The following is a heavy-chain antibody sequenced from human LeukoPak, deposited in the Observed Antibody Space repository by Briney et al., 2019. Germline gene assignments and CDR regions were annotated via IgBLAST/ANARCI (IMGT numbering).Heavy chain of an antibody. V-gene: IGHV3-7*01. CDR1: GFTFSSYG. CDR2: IKQDGSEK. J-gene: IGHJ4*02. D-gene: IGHD3-10*01. CDR3: ARDPRDYGSGSNHY. Sequence: PGGSLRLSCAASGFTFSSYGMHWVRQAPGKGLEWVANIKQDGSEKYYVDSVKGRFTISRDNVKNSLYLQMNSLRAEDTAVYYCARDPRDYGSGSNHYGGQGTLGTVSS.